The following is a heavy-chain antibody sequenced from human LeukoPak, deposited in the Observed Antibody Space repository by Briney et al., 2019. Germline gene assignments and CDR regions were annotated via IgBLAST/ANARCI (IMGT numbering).Heavy chain of an antibody. CDR2: IYHSGST. D-gene: IGHD3-22*01. CDR3: ARSSHTFYYDSSGYYY. J-gene: IGHJ4*02. V-gene: IGHV4-39*07. CDR1: GDSISNSRYY. Sequence: SETLSLTCTVSGDSISNSRYYWGWIRQPPGKGLEWIGSIYHSGSTYYNPSLKSRVTISVDTSKNQFSLKLSSVTAADTAVYYCARSSHTFYYDSSGYYYWGQGTLVTVSS.